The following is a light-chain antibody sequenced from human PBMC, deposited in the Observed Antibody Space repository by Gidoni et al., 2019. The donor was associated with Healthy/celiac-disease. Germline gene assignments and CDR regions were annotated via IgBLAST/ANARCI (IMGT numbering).Light chain of an antibody. CDR1: SLRSYY. Sequence: SSELTQDPAVSVALGQTVRLTCQGDSLRSYYASWYQQTPGQAPVLVIYGKNNRPSGIPDRFSGSISGNTASLTITGAQAEDEADYYCNSRDSSGNHLIFGTGTKVTVL. CDR2: GKN. J-gene: IGLJ1*01. CDR3: NSRDSSGNHLI. V-gene: IGLV3-19*01.